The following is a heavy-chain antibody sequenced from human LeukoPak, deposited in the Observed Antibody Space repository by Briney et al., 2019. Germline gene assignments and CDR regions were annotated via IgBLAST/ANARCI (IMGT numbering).Heavy chain of an antibody. D-gene: IGHD6-13*01. J-gene: IGHJ6*03. CDR2: IYHSGST. V-gene: IGHV4-38-2*02. Sequence: SETLSLTCTVSGYSISSGYYWGWIRQPPGKGLEWIGSIYHSGSTYYNPSLKSRVTISVDTSKNQFSLKLSSVTAADTAVYYCAREAERYSSRHYYYYMDVWGKGTTVTVSS. CDR1: GYSISSGYY. CDR3: AREAERYSSRHYYYYMDV.